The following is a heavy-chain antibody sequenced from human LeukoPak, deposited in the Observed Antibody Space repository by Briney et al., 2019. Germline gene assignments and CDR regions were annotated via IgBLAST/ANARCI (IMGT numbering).Heavy chain of an antibody. J-gene: IGHJ4*02. CDR2: IYPGDSDT. Sequence: GESLKISCKGSGYSFTSYWNGWVRQLPGKGLEWMGIIYPGDSDTRYSPSFQGQVTISVDKSISTAYVQWSSLQASDTAMYYCARRVLDYFEHWGQGTLVTVSS. D-gene: IGHD4/OR15-4a*01. V-gene: IGHV5-51*01. CDR3: ARRVLDYFEH. CDR1: GYSFTSYW.